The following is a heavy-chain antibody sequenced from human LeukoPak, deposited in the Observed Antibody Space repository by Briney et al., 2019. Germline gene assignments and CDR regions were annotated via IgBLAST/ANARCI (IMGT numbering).Heavy chain of an antibody. CDR3: AKDQMQAHYDILTGYSAYDY. CDR1: GFTFSSYA. D-gene: IGHD3-9*01. V-gene: IGHV3-23*01. Sequence: PGGSLRLSCAASGFTFSSYAMSWVRQAPGKGLEWVSAISGSGGSTYYADSVKGRFTISRDNSKNTLYLQMNSLRAEDTAVYYCAKDQMQAHYDILTGYSAYDYWGQGTLVTVSS. CDR2: ISGSGGST. J-gene: IGHJ4*02.